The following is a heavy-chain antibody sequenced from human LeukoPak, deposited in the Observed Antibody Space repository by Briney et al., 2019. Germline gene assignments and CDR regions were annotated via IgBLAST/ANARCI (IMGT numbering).Heavy chain of an antibody. J-gene: IGHJ6*03. D-gene: IGHD3-10*01. CDR1: GFTFSSYW. CDR2: ISASGGST. Sequence: QPGGSLRLSCAASGFTFSSYWMHWVRQAPGKGLEWVSSISASGGSTNYADSVRGRFTISRDNSKNTVYLQMNSLRAEDTAVYYCAKVMKGSERLTMVRGVIIKTAGLYYMDVWGKGTTVTVSS. CDR3: AKVMKGSERLTMVRGVIIKTAGLYYMDV. V-gene: IGHV3-23*01.